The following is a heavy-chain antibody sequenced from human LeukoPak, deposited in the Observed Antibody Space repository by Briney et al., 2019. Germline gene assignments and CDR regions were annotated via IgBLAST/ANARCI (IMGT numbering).Heavy chain of an antibody. CDR3: ARHVATVDSAGRGFES. V-gene: IGHV5-51*01. D-gene: IGHD4-23*01. CDR1: GYSFTSYW. CDR2: IYPRDSDT. J-gene: IGHJ3*02. Sequence: GESLKISCKGSGYSFTSYWVAWVRQMPGKGLEWMGIIYPRDSDTRYSPSFQGQVTISADKSSSTASLQWSGLNASDTAVYYCARHVATVDSAGRGFESWGQGTGVSVSS.